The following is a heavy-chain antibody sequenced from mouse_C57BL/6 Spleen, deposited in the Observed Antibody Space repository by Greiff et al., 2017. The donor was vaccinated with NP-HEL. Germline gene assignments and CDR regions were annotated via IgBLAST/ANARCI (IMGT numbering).Heavy chain of an antibody. V-gene: IGHV1-39*01. CDR2: INPNYGTT. D-gene: IGHD2-3*01. J-gene: IGHJ4*01. CDR1: GYSFTDYN. Sequence: VQLKESGPELVKPGASVKISCKASGYSFTDYNMNWVKQSNGKSLEWIGVINPNYGTTSYNQKFKGKATLTVDQSSSTAYMQLNSLTSEDSAVYYCARSMMVTTWGAMDYWGQGTSVTVSS. CDR3: ARSMMVTTWGAMDY.